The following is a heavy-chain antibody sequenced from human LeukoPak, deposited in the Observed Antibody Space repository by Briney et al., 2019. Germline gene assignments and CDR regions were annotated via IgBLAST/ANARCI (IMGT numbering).Heavy chain of an antibody. CDR1: GGSISSYY. CDR3: AVPLGYCSGGSCYPDSDYYGMDV. V-gene: IGHV4-59*08. Sequence: SETLSLTCTVSGGSISSYYWSWIRQPPGKGLEWIGYIYYSGSTNYNPSLKSRVTISVDTSKNQFSLKLSSVTAADTAVYYCAVPLGYCSGGSCYPDSDYYGMDVWGQGTTVTVSS. J-gene: IGHJ6*02. CDR2: IYYSGST. D-gene: IGHD2-15*01.